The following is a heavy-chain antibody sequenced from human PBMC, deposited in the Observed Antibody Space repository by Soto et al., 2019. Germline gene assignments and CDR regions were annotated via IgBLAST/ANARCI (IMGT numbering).Heavy chain of an antibody. CDR3: AKGSVVTYLGH. J-gene: IGHJ4*02. V-gene: IGHV3-23*01. D-gene: IGHD3-22*01. Sequence: EVQLLESGGGLVQPGGSLRLSCAASGFTFSSYAMSWVRQAPGKGLEWVSGISGGGGSTYFADSVKGRFTISRDNSKNTLYLQMNSLRAEDTAVYFCAKGSVVTYLGHWGQGTVVTVSS. CDR1: GFTFSSYA. CDR2: ISGGGGST.